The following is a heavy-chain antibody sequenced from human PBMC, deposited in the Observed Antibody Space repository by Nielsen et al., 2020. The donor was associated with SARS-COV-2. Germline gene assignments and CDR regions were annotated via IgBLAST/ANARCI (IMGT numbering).Heavy chain of an antibody. D-gene: IGHD2-2*01. CDR1: GYTFTSYY. CDR3: ARAIIVVVPAAMEGNYYYYGMDV. J-gene: IGHJ6*02. Sequence: ASVKVSCKASGYTFTSYYMHWVRQAPGQGLEWMGIINPSGGSTSYAQKFQGRVTMTRDTSTSTVYMELSSLRSEDTAVYYCARAIIVVVPAAMEGNYYYYGMDVWGQGTTVTVSS. V-gene: IGHV1-46*01. CDR2: INPSGGST.